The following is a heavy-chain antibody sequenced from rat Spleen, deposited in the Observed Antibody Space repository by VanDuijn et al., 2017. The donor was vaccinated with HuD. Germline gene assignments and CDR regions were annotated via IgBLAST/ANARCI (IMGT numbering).Heavy chain of an antibody. Sequence: EVQLVESGGGLVQPGRSLKLSCVASGFTFNNYWMTWIRQAPGKGLEWVASISNDGGTTYYPDSVKGRFTISRDNAENTVYLQMNSRRSEDTATYYWAAAGYGYWGQGVMVTVSS. CDR2: ISNDGGTT. V-gene: IGHV5-31*01. D-gene: IGHD1-7*01. J-gene: IGHJ2*01. CDR1: GFTFNNYW. CDR3: AAAGYGY.